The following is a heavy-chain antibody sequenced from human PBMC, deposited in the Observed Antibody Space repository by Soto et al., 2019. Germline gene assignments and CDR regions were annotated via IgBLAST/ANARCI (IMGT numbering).Heavy chain of an antibody. V-gene: IGHV4-34*01. CDR1: GGSFSGYY. CDR3: ARSYCSSTSCYVYYFDY. D-gene: IGHD2-2*01. Sequence: SETLSLTCAVYGGSFSGYYWSWIRQPPGNGLEWIGEINHSGSTNYNPSLKSRVTISVDTSKNQFSLKLSSVTAADTAVYYCARSYCSSTSCYVYYFDYWGQGTLVTVSS. CDR2: INHSGST. J-gene: IGHJ4*02.